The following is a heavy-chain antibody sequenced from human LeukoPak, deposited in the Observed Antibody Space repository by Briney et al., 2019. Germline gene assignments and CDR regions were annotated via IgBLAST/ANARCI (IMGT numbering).Heavy chain of an antibody. V-gene: IGHV4-59*01. D-gene: IGHD3-22*01. CDR2: IYYSGST. J-gene: IGHJ3*02. CDR3: ARDHVYYDSSGYHDRDAFDI. CDR1: GGSISSYY. Sequence: PSEILSLTCTVSGGSISSYYWSWIRQPPGKGLEWIGYIYYSGSTNYNPSLKSRVTISVDTSKNQFSLKLSSVTAADTAVYYCARDHVYYDSSGYHDRDAFDIWGQGTMVTVSS.